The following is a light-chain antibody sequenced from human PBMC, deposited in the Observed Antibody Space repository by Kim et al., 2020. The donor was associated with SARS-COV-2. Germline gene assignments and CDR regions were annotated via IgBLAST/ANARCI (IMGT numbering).Light chain of an antibody. J-gene: IGKJ1*01. V-gene: IGKV3-11*01. CDR2: DAS. Sequence: LSPGERATLSCRAIQSVSIYLAWYRQKPGPPPSLLIYDASSRPIGIPDRFSGSGSGTDFTLTIDSLEPEDSATYYCQQRSTWLDSFGQGTKVDIK. CDR1: QSVSIY. CDR3: QQRSTWLDS.